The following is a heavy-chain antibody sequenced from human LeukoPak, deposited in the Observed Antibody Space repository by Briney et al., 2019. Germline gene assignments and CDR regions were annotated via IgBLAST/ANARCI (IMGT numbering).Heavy chain of an antibody. CDR1: GFTFSSYA. CDR3: AKAHIVATISYFDY. J-gene: IGHJ4*02. V-gene: IGHV3-23*01. D-gene: IGHD5-12*01. Sequence: GGSLRLSCAASGFTFSSYAMSWVRQAPGKGLEWVSAISGSGGSAYYADSVKGRFTISRDNSKNTLYLQMNSLRAEDTAVYYCAKAHIVATISYFDYWGQGTLVTVSS. CDR2: ISGSGGSA.